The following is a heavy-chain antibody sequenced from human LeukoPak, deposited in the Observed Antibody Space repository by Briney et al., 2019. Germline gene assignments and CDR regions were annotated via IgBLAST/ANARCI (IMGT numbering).Heavy chain of an antibody. CDR3: SSHYGPGPV. D-gene: IGHD3-10*01. CDR1: GYAFRNHH. V-gene: IGHV1-2*07. J-gene: IGHJ4*02. Sequence: ASVKVSCKALGYAFRNHHVQWVRQAPGQGLEWMGWIHPNSGDIRDGHKFQGRLTMTWDTSISTAYMELNGLTSDDTAIYYCSSHYGPGPVWGQGTLVTASS. CDR2: IHPNSGDI.